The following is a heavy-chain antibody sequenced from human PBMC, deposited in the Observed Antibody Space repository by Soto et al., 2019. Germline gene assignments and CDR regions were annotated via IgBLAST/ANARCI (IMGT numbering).Heavy chain of an antibody. J-gene: IGHJ6*02. CDR1: GVSITTYY. Sequence: SETLSLTCTVSGVSITTYYWSWIRQSPGKGLEWIGYISHTGGTDYNPSLNSRLTISIDTSKNHFSLRLSSLTAADTAIYYCARATLRGYYGFDVCGQGPPVTVSS. V-gene: IGHV4-59*01. D-gene: IGHD2-15*01. CDR3: ARATLRGYYGFDV. CDR2: ISHTGGT.